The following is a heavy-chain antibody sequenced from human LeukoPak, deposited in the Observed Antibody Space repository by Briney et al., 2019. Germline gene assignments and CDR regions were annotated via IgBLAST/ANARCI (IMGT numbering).Heavy chain of an antibody. CDR1: GFNFRTSW. CDR3: ARDPDSSSFDY. D-gene: IGHD6-13*01. CDR2: IKYDGTVK. J-gene: IGHJ4*02. Sequence: GGSLRLSCTASGFNFRTSWMSWVRQSPGEGLEFLANIKYDGTVKNYVDSVKGRFTISRDNPKNSLYLQMDSLRAEDTAVYYCARDPDSSSFDYWGQGALVTVSS. V-gene: IGHV3-7*01.